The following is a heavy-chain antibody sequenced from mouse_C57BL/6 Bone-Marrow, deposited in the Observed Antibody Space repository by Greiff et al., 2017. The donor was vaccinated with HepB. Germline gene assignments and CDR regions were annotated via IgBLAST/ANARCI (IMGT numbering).Heavy chain of an antibody. Sequence: EVKVVESGGGLVKPGGSLKLSCAASGFTFSDYGMHWVRQAPEKGLEWVAYISSGSSTIYYADTVKGRFTISRDNAKNTLFLQMTSLRSEDTAMYYCARGLYYAMDYWGQGTSVTVSS. CDR3: ARGLYYAMDY. CDR2: ISSGSSTI. CDR1: GFTFSDYG. J-gene: IGHJ4*01. V-gene: IGHV5-17*01.